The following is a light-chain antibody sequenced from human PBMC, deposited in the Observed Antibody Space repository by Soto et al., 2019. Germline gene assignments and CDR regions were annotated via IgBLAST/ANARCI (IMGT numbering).Light chain of an antibody. CDR2: DAS. Sequence: EIVLTQSPATLSVSPGERASLSCGASQSISSYLAWYQQKPGQAPRLLIYDASNRATGIPARFSGSGSGTDFTLTISSLEPEDFAIYHCQQRSNWPPITFGQGTRLEIK. J-gene: IGKJ5*01. CDR3: QQRSNWPPIT. CDR1: QSISSY. V-gene: IGKV3-11*01.